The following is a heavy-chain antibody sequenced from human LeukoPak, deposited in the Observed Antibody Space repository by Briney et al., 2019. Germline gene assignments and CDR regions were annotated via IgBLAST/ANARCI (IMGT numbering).Heavy chain of an antibody. V-gene: IGHV3-23*01. CDR3: ARDGTYYDSSGYPGPSFDY. D-gene: IGHD3-22*01. CDR2: ISGDGGRT. CDR1: GFTFSSYA. J-gene: IGHJ4*02. Sequence: GSLRLSCAASGFTFSSYAMHWVRQAPGKGLEWVSVISGDGGRTYYADSVKGRFTISRDNSKNTLYLQMNSLRAEDTAVYYCARDGTYYDSSGYPGPSFDYWGQGTLVTVSS.